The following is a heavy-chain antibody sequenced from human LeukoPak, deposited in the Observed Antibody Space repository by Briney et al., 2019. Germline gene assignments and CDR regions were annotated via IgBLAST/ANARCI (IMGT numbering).Heavy chain of an antibody. J-gene: IGHJ4*02. CDR1: GVSINTYF. D-gene: IGHD2-15*01. V-gene: IGHV4-59*08. Sequence: SETLSLTCTVSGVSINTYFWSWIRQPPGKGLEWIGYVYYNGITNYNPSLKSRVTLSIDTSKNQFSLKLSSVTAADTAVYYCARHSTGYCSGGSCPYYFDYWGQGTLVTVS. CDR2: VYYNGIT. CDR3: ARHSTGYCSGGSCPYYFDY.